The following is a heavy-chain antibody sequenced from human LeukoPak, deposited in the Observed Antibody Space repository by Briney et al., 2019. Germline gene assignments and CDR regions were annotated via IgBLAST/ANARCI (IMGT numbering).Heavy chain of an antibody. J-gene: IGHJ6*04. CDR1: GYTFTSYG. CDR2: ISAYNGNT. Sequence: GASVKVSCKASGYTFTSYGISWVRQAPGQGLGWMGWISAYNGNTNYAQKLQGRVTMTTDTSTSTAYMELRSLRSDDTAVYYCARDPAKRYCSSTSCYSRTQSYYYYGMDVWGKGTTVTVSS. V-gene: IGHV1-18*04. D-gene: IGHD2-2*01. CDR3: ARDPAKRYCSSTSCYSRTQSYYYYGMDV.